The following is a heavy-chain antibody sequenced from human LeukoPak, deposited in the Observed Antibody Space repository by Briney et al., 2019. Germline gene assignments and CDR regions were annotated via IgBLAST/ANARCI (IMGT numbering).Heavy chain of an antibody. J-gene: IGHJ6*03. D-gene: IGHD3-10*01. Sequence: GGSLRLSCAASGFTFSSYAMSWVRQAPGKGLEWVSAISGSGGSTYYADSVKGRFTISRDNSKNTLYLQMNSLRAEDTAVYYCAREDYGSGSYYYYYYMDVWGKGTTVTISS. CDR3: AREDYGSGSYYYYYYMDV. CDR1: GFTFSSYA. V-gene: IGHV3-23*01. CDR2: ISGSGGST.